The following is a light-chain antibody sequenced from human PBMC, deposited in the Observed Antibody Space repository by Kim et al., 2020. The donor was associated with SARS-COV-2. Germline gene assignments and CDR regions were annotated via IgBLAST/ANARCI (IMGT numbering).Light chain of an antibody. V-gene: IGKV3-15*01. CDR2: GAS. CDR3: QHYSDKIS. Sequence: SVSPGERLTISCRASQTVGRNLAWYQQKPGQAPTLLIYGASTGATGVPARFTGSGSGTDFSLTISSLQSEDVAIYHCQHYSDKISFGQGTRLEIK. CDR1: QTVGRN. J-gene: IGKJ5*01.